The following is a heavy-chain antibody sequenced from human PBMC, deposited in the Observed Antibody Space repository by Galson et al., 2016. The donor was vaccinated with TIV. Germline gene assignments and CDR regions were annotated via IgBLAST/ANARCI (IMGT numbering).Heavy chain of an antibody. CDR1: GFIFDKYG. J-gene: IGHJ4*02. CDR2: ISGGGDYT. CDR3: AKDSSGYYFDS. V-gene: IGHV3-23*01. D-gene: IGHD3-22*01. Sequence: SLRLSCAASGFIFDKYGMNWVRQAPGKGLEWVAPISGGGDYTSYADSVKGRFTVSRDNSKNTVYLEMNSLRAEDTAVYYCAKDSSGYYFDSWGPGTLVAVSS.